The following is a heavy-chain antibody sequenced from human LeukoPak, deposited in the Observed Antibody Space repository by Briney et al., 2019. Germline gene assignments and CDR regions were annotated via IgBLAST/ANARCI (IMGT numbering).Heavy chain of an antibody. CDR1: GYTFTSYD. CDR2: MNPNSGNT. J-gene: IGHJ5*02. Sequence: ASVKVSCKASGYTFTSYDINWVRQATGQGLEWMGWMNPNSGNTGCAQKFQGRVTMTRNTSISTAYMELSSLRSEDTAVYYCASSTTVTGWFDPWGQGTLVTVSS. CDR3: ASSTTVTGWFDP. D-gene: IGHD5/OR15-5a*01. V-gene: IGHV1-8*01.